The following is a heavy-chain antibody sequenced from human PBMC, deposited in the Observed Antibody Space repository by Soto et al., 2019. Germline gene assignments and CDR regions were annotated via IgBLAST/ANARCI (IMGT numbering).Heavy chain of an antibody. Sequence: GGSLRLACAASGFTFSTYWMHWVRQAPGKGLEWVSAISGSGGSTYYADSVKGRFTISRDNSKNTLYLQMNSLRAEDTAVYYCAKAAPYYFDYWGQGTLVTVSS. J-gene: IGHJ4*02. CDR1: GFTFSTYW. V-gene: IGHV3-23*01. CDR2: ISGSGGST. CDR3: AKAAPYYFDY.